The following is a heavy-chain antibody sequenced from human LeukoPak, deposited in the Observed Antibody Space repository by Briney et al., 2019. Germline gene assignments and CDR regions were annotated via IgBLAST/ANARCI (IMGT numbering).Heavy chain of an antibody. J-gene: IGHJ4*02. V-gene: IGHV3-74*01. CDR2: INTDGTVT. CDR1: GFTFSKYW. D-gene: IGHD6-19*01. CDR3: ATKQWLAPPPDS. Sequence: PGGPLRLSCAASGFTFSKYWMLWVRQAPGKGLESVSRINTDGTVTTYADSVKGRFTVSRDNADNTKFLQMNSVRDEDTAVYYCATKQWLAPPPDSWGQGTPVTVSS.